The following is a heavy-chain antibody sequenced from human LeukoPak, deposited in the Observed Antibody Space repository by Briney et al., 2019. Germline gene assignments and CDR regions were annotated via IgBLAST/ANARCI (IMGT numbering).Heavy chain of an antibody. Sequence: GRSLRLSCAASGFTFSSYATHWVRQAPGKGLEWVAVISYDGSNKYYADSVKGRFTISRDNSKNTLYLQMNSLRAEDTAVYYCATEEFDYWGQGTLVTVSS. V-gene: IGHV3-30-3*01. CDR1: GFTFSSYA. CDR3: ATEEFDY. J-gene: IGHJ4*02. CDR2: ISYDGSNK.